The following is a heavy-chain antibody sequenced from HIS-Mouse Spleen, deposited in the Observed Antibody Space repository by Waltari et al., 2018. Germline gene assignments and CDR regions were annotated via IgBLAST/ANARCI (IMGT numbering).Heavy chain of an antibody. CDR1: GGPISRSSYY. CDR2: IYYSGST. J-gene: IGHJ4*02. Sequence: QLQLQESGPGLVKPSETLSLTCTVSGGPISRSSYYWGWIRQPPGKGLEWIGSIYYSGSTYYNPSLKSRVTISVDTSKNQFSLKLSSVTAADTAVYYCAKDRGSQFDYWGQGTLVTVSS. V-gene: IGHV4-39*07. CDR3: AKDRGSQFDY. D-gene: IGHD1-26*01.